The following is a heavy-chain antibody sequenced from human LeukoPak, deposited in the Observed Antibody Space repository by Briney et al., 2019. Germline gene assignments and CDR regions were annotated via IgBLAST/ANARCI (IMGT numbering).Heavy chain of an antibody. V-gene: IGHV4-34*01. Sequence: SETLSLTCAVYGGSFSGYYWSWIRQPPGKGLEWIGEINHSGSTNYNPSLKSRVTISVDTSKNQFSLKLSSVTAADTAVYYCARDNGEMATIYYYGMDVCGQGTTVTVSS. CDR3: ARDNGEMATIYYYGMDV. CDR1: GGSFSGYY. J-gene: IGHJ6*02. D-gene: IGHD5-24*01. CDR2: INHSGST.